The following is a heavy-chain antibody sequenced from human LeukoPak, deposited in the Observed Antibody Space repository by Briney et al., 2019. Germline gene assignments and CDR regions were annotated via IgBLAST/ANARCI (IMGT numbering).Heavy chain of an antibody. CDR2: ISSSGTYK. J-gene: IGHJ4*02. Sequence: GGSLRLPSAVSGFTFSSYSMSWVRQAPGKGLEWVSSISSSGTYKYYADSVKGRLTISRDNAKNSLYLQMNSLRDEDTAVYYCARDRVERGYECFDYWGQGTLVTVSS. D-gene: IGHD5-18*01. CDR3: ARDRVERGYECFDY. V-gene: IGHV3-21*01. CDR1: GFTFSSYS.